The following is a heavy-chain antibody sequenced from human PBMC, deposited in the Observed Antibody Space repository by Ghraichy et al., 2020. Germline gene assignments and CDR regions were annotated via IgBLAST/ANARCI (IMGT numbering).Heavy chain of an antibody. J-gene: IGHJ6*03. CDR2: ISSSSYT. CDR1: GFTFSDYY. D-gene: IGHD3-9*01. CDR3: ARGYDILTGYSAAYYMDV. Sequence: LSLTCAASGFTFSDYYMSWIRQAPGKGLEWVSYISSSSYTNYADSVKGRFTISRDNAKNSLYLQMNSLRAEDTAVYYCARGYDILTGYSAAYYMDVWGKGTTVTVSS. V-gene: IGHV3-11*05.